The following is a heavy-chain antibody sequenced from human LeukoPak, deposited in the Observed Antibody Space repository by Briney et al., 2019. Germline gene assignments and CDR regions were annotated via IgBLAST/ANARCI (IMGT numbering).Heavy chain of an antibody. CDR1: GYVLTNHY. Sequence: SETLSLTCAVYGYVLTNHYWIWIRQPPGKGLEWVGEVLHTGGTNYNPSLKSRVTISVDTSKNQFFLKLTSVTAADTAVYYCARGPAAIHPWGPGTLVTVSS. CDR2: VLHTGGT. D-gene: IGHD2-2*01. CDR3: ARGPAAIHP. J-gene: IGHJ5*02. V-gene: IGHV4-34*12.